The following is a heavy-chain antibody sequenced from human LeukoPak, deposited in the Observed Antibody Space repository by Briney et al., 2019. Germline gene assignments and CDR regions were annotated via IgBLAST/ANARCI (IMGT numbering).Heavy chain of an antibody. Sequence: SETLSLTCTVSGGSMRSGTYYWDWIRQPPGKGLEWIGSSYYSGNTYYNPSLKSRVTISVDTSKKQFSLKLSSVTAADTAVYYCARRPYASGCAFDIWGQGTMVTVS. J-gene: IGHJ3*02. CDR1: GGSMRSGTYY. V-gene: IGHV4-39*01. CDR2: SYYSGNT. CDR3: ARRPYASGCAFDI. D-gene: IGHD3-22*01.